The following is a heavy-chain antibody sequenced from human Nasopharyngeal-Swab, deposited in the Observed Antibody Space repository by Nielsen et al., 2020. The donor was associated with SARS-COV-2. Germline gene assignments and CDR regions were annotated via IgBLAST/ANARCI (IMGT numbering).Heavy chain of an antibody. Sequence: GGSLRLSCAASGFTFGTYWMTWVRQAPGKGLEWVSAISGSGGSTYYADSVKGRFTISRDNSKNTLYLQMNSLRAEDTAVYYCAKDPEYYYVSSSDYWGQGTLVTVSS. D-gene: IGHD3-22*01. CDR3: AKDPEYYYVSSSDY. J-gene: IGHJ4*02. CDR1: GFTFGTYW. CDR2: ISGSGGST. V-gene: IGHV3-23*01.